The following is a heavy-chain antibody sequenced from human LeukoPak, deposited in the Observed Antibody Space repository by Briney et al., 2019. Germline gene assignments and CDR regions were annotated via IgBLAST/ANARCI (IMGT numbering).Heavy chain of an antibody. CDR1: GFTFSSYS. Sequence: GGSLRLSCAASGFTFSSYSMNWVRQAPGKGLEWVSSISSRSSYIYYADSVKGRFTISRDNAKNSLYLQMNSLRAEDTAVYYCARVGGVLDYWGQGTLVTVSS. J-gene: IGHJ4*02. D-gene: IGHD1-26*01. CDR3: ARVGGVLDY. V-gene: IGHV3-21*01. CDR2: ISSRSSYI.